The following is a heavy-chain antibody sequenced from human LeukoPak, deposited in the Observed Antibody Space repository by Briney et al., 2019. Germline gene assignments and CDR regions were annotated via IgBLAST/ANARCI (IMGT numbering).Heavy chain of an antibody. CDR1: GFTFSSYA. V-gene: IGHV3-30*04. D-gene: IGHD2-2*01. CDR2: ISYDGSNK. CDR3: AKQAAIKSGAFDS. Sequence: GGSLRLSCAASGFTFSSYAMHWVRQAPGKGLEWVAVISYDGSNKYYADSVKGRFTISRVNSQSTLYLQVRSLTAEDTALYYCAKQAAIKSGAFDSWGQGTLVTVSS. J-gene: IGHJ4*02.